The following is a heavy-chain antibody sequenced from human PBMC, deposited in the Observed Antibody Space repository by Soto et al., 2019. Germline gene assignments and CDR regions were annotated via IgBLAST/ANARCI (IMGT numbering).Heavy chain of an antibody. V-gene: IGHV1-18*01. CDR2: ISAYNGNT. D-gene: IGHD3-16*02. Sequence: EASVKVSCKASGYTFTSYGISWVRQAPGQGLEWMGWISAYNGNTNYAQKLQGRVTMTTDTSTSTAYMELRSLRSDDTAVYYCARRGYDYVWGSYHEGIDYWGQGTLVTVSS. J-gene: IGHJ4*02. CDR1: GYTFTSYG. CDR3: ARRGYDYVWGSYHEGIDY.